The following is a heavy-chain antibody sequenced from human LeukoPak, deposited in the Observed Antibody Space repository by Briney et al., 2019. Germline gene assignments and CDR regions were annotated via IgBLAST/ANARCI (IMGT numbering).Heavy chain of an antibody. Sequence: ASVKVSCKASGYTFTTYSMNWVRQAPGQGLEWMGWINTNTGNPTYAQGFTGRFVFSLDTSVSTAYLQISSLKAEDTAVYYCARDFRGIAAHIDYWGQGTLVTVSS. V-gene: IGHV7-4-1*02. CDR3: ARDFRGIAAHIDY. CDR2: INTNTGNP. J-gene: IGHJ4*02. D-gene: IGHD6-13*01. CDR1: GYTFTTYS.